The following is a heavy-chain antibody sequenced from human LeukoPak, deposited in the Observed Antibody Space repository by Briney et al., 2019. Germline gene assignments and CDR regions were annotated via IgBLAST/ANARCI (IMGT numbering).Heavy chain of an antibody. CDR1: GFTFTSSW. CDR2: INGDGSST. D-gene: IGHD5-24*01. V-gene: IGHV3-74*01. J-gene: IGHJ4*02. Sequence: GGSLRLSCAAPGFTFTSSWMHWVRQAPGKGLVWVSRINGDGSSTSYADSVKGRFTISRDNAKNTVYLQMNSLRAEETAVYYCAKMDVGWGQGTLVTVSS. CDR3: AKMDVG.